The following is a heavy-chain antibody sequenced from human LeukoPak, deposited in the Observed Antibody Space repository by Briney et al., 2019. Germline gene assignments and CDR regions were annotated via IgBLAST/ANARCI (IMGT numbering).Heavy chain of an antibody. V-gene: IGHV4-34*01. D-gene: IGHD6-13*01. J-gene: IGHJ4*02. CDR2: INHSGST. CDR3: ARGSGNSSSWYGIDY. Sequence: SETLSLTCAVYGGSFSGYYWSWIRQPPGKGLEWIGEINHSGSTNYNPSPKSRVTISVDTSKNQFSLKLSSVTAADTAVYYCARGSGNSSSWYGIDYWGQGTLVTVSS. CDR1: GGSFSGYY.